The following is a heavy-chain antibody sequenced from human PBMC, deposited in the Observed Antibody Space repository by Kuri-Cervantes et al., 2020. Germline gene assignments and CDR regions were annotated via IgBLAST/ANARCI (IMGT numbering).Heavy chain of an antibody. CDR2: ISYDGSNK. V-gene: IGHV3-30*04. CDR1: GFTFSSYA. Sequence: LSLTCAASGFTFSSYAMHWVRQAPGKGLEWVAVISYDGSNKYYADSVKGRFTISRDNAKNTLYLQMNSLRAEDTAVYYCASLGDCYNCNRDYWGQGTLVTVSS. CDR3: ASLGDCYNCNRDY. D-gene: IGHD2-21*02. J-gene: IGHJ4*02.